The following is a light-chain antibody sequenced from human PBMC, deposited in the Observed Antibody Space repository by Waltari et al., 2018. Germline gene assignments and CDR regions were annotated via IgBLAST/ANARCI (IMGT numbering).Light chain of an antibody. CDR2: SND. Sequence: QSVLTQPPSASGTPGQRVTISCSGSSSNTGGYRVNCYQQLPGTAPKVLIYSNDRRPSGVPDRFSGSKSGTSASLTISGLQSEDEADYYCAAWDDSLSGRVFGGGTKLTVL. V-gene: IGLV1-44*01. CDR1: SSNTGGYR. CDR3: AAWDDSLSGRV. J-gene: IGLJ3*02.